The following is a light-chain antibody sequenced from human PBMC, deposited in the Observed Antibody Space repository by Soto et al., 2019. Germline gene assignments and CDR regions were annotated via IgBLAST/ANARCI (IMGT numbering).Light chain of an antibody. CDR1: QSVSANY. Sequence: EIVLTQSTGTLSLSLGERATLSCRASQSVSANYLAWYHQKPGQAPRLLIYEASSRATGIPDRFSGSGSGKEFTLTISRLEPEDIAVCYCHQYGTSPWTFGQGTRVEIK. CDR2: EAS. V-gene: IGKV3-20*01. CDR3: HQYGTSPWT. J-gene: IGKJ1*01.